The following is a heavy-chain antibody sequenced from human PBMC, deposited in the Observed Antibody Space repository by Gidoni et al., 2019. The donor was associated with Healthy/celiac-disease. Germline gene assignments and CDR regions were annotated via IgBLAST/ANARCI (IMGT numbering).Heavy chain of an antibody. J-gene: IGHJ5*02. CDR3: ARVKIAAITNWFDP. V-gene: IGHV3-53*04. D-gene: IGHD6-13*01. CDR1: GFTVSSNY. Sequence: EVQLVESGGGLVQPGGSLRLSCAASGFTVSSNYMSWVRQAPGKGLEWVSVIYSGGSTYYADSVKGRFTISRHNSKNTLYLQMNSLRAEDTAVYYCARVKIAAITNWFDPWGQGTLVTVSS. CDR2: IYSGGST.